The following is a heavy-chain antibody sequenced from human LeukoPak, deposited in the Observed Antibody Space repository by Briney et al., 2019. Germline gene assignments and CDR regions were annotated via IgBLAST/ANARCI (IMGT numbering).Heavy chain of an antibody. Sequence: SETLSLTCTVSGGSITSSSYYWGWIRQPAGKGLEWIGRISSSGSTNYNPSLKSRVTISVDTSKNQFSLKLSSVTAADTAVYFCARGPYSYDSSGAFDIWGQGTMVTVSS. CDR2: ISSSGST. V-gene: IGHV4-61*02. CDR1: GGSITSSSYY. J-gene: IGHJ3*02. CDR3: ARGPYSYDSSGAFDI. D-gene: IGHD3-22*01.